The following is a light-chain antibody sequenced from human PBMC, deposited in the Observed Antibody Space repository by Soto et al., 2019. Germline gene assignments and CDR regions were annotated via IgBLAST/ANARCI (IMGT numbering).Light chain of an antibody. CDR2: DVN. V-gene: IGLV2-14*03. Sequence: QSALTQPASVSGSPGQSITISCTGTSSDIGAYNYVSWFQQYAGKAPKRVIYDVNKRPSGDSYRFSGSKSGNMASLTFSGLQAEDEADYYCTSYTTANTLIFGGGTKVTVL. CDR3: TSYTTANTLI. CDR1: SSDIGAYNY. J-gene: IGLJ2*01.